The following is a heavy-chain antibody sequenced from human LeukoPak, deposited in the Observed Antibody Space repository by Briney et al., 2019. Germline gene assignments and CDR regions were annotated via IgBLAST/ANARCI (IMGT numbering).Heavy chain of an antibody. CDR2: IYYSGST. Sequence: SETLSLTCTVSGGSISSYYWSWIRQPPGKGLEWIGYIYYSGSTNCNPSLKSRVTISVDTSKNQFSLKLSSVTAADTAVYYCASRYFDWLYATYYFDYWGQGTLVTVSS. CDR1: GGSISSYY. CDR3: ASRYFDWLYATYYFDY. D-gene: IGHD3-9*01. J-gene: IGHJ4*02. V-gene: IGHV4-59*01.